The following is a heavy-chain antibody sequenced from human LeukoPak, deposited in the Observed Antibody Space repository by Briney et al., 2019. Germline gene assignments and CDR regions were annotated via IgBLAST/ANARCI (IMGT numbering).Heavy chain of an antibody. CDR1: GFTSSSYA. D-gene: IGHD3-10*01. V-gene: IGHV4-39*01. CDR3: ARHVSKAYYGSRFSPRRFDP. Sequence: GSLRLSCAASGFTSSSYAMSWVRQPPGKGLEWIGSIYYSGSTYYNPSLKSRVTISVDTSKNQFSLKLSSVTAADTAVYYCARHVSKAYYGSRFSPRRFDPWGQGTLVTVSS. CDR2: IYYSGST. J-gene: IGHJ5*02.